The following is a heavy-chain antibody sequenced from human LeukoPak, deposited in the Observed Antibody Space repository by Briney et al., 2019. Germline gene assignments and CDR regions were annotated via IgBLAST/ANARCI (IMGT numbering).Heavy chain of an antibody. CDR3: ARDNLGGFDY. CDR2: ISSSSSTI. Sequence: GGSLRLSCAASGFTFSSYSMTWVRQAPGKGLEWVSYISSSSSTIYYADSVKGRFTISRDNAKNSLYLQVNSLRAEDTAVYYCARDNLGGFDYWGQGTLVTVSS. J-gene: IGHJ4*02. CDR1: GFTFSSYS. V-gene: IGHV3-48*01. D-gene: IGHD3-10*01.